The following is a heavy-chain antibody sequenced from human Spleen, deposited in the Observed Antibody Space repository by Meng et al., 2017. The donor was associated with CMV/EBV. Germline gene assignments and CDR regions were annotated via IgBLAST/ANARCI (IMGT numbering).Heavy chain of an antibody. CDR1: GGSISSGDYY. D-gene: IGHD6-25*01. CDR2: IYYSRNT. CDR3: ARLSGPTAALGY. Sequence: SETLSLTCTVSGGSISSGDYYWSWLRQPPGKGLEWIGYIYYSRNTYYNPSLQSRLTISVDASKNQFSLKLTSVTAAATAVYYCARLSGPTAALGYWGQGTLVTVSS. V-gene: IGHV4-30-4*08. J-gene: IGHJ4*02.